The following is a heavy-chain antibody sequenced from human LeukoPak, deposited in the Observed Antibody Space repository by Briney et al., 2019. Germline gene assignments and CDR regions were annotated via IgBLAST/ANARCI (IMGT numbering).Heavy chain of an antibody. V-gene: IGHV3-7*01. CDR3: TKWSTSGSYYTE. Sequence: GGSLRLSCAGSGFTFRNYWMGWVRQPPGKGLEWVANIRQDGGDNHYVDSVKGRFTISRDNARDSLSLQMNSLRAEDTAVYYCTKWSTSGSYYTEWGQGTLVIVSS. CDR2: IRQDGGDN. D-gene: IGHD3-10*01. CDR1: GFTFRNYW. J-gene: IGHJ4*02.